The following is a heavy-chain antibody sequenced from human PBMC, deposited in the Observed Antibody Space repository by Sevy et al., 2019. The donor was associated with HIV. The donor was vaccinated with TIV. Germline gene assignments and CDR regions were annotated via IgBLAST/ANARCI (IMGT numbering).Heavy chain of an antibody. D-gene: IGHD5-12*01. CDR2: IHYTGGT. V-gene: IGHV4-30-4*01. CDR1: GGSLSSSDSY. Sequence: SETLSLTCTVSGGSLSSSDSYWSWIRQPPGMGLEWLGYIHYTGGTYYNPFLKSRVAMSVDTSEEQFSLRLSFLTAADTALYYCANKRGYSHGPFDYWGQGILVTVSS. CDR3: ANKRGYSHGPFDY. J-gene: IGHJ4*02.